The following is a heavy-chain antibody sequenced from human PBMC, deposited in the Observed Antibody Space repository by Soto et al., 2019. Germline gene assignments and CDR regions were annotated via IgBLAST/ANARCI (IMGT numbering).Heavy chain of an antibody. Sequence: GGSLRLPCAASGFTFSKYGMHWVRQAPGKGLEWVALIWNDGIRKVYVDSVKGRFTISRDNSKNTLDLQMNNLRDEDTAVYYCARDDDNDANALDYWGPGTLVTVSS. CDR1: GFTFSKYG. CDR2: IWNDGIRK. J-gene: IGHJ4*02. V-gene: IGHV3-33*01. CDR3: ARDDDNDANALDY.